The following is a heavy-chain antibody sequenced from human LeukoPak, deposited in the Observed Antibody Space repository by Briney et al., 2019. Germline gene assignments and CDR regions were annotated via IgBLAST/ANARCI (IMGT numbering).Heavy chain of an antibody. D-gene: IGHD5-24*01. CDR2: INPNTGGT. Sequence: ASVKVSCKASGYTFTDYYMHWVRQAPGQGPEWMGWINPNTGGTNYAQNFQGRVTMTGDTSITTDYMELSSLRSDDTAVYYCVRAMAPLDTFNYQYAMDVWGQGTMVTVSS. CDR3: VRAMAPLDTFNYQYAMDV. V-gene: IGHV1-2*02. CDR1: GYTFTDYY. J-gene: IGHJ6*02.